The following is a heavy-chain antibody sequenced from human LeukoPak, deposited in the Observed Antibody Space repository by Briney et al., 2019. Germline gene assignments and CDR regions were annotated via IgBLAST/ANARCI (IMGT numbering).Heavy chain of an antibody. Sequence: EASVKVSCKASGYTFTSYDINWVRQATGQGLEWMGWMNPNSGNTGYAQKFQGRVTMTRNTSISTAYMELSSLRSEDTAVYYCARSPSVADSSGYYYGLFDYWGQGTLVTVSS. V-gene: IGHV1-8*01. CDR1: GYTFTSYD. D-gene: IGHD3-22*01. J-gene: IGHJ4*02. CDR3: ARSPSVADSSGYYYGLFDY. CDR2: MNPNSGNT.